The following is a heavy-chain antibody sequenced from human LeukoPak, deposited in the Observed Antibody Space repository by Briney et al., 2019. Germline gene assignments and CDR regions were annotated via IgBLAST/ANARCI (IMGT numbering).Heavy chain of an antibody. J-gene: IGHJ6*04. CDR1: GFTFSSYE. CDR3: AELGITMIGGV. CDR2: ISSSGSTI. Sequence: PGGSLRLSCAASGFTFSSYEMNWARQAPGKGLEWVSYISSSGSTIYYADSVKGRFTISRHNAKNSLYLQMNSLRAEDTAVYYCAELGITMIGGVWGKGTTVTISS. V-gene: IGHV3-48*03. D-gene: IGHD3-10*02.